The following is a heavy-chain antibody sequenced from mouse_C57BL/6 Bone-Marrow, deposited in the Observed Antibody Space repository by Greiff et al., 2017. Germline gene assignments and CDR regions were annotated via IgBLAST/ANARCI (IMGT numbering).Heavy chain of an antibody. J-gene: IGHJ4*01. Sequence: VQLQQSGAELVRPGASVKLSCTASGFNIKDDYMHWVKQRPEQGLELIGWIDPENGDTEYASKFQGKGTITADTSSNTAYLQLSSLASEDTAVYYCTSYGSSYEAMDYWGQGTSVTVSS. V-gene: IGHV14-4*01. CDR1: GFNIKDDY. D-gene: IGHD1-1*01. CDR2: IDPENGDT. CDR3: TSYGSSYEAMDY.